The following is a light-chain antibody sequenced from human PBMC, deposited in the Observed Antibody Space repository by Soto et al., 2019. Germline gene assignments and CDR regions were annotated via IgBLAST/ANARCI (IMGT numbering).Light chain of an antibody. J-gene: IGKJ2*01. CDR3: QRCSDYQYT. Sequence: DIQMTQSPSTLSASVGDRVTITCRASQSITTWLAWYQQKQGKAPKLLIYTATNLQSGVPSRFSGSGSGTEFSLTLSSLQPDDFATYYCQRCSDYQYTFGQGTKLETK. V-gene: IGKV1-5*03. CDR2: TAT. CDR1: QSITTW.